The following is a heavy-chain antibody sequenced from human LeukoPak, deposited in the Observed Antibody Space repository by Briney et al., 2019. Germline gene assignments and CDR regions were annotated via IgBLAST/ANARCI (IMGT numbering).Heavy chain of an antibody. Sequence: GGSLRLSCAASGFTFSSYWMHWVRQAPGKGLVWVSRINSDGYSLSYADSVKGRFTISRDNAKNTLYLQMNSLRAEDTAVYYCAGAFEYNYRPLDYWGQGTLVTVSS. CDR3: AGAFEYNYRPLDY. CDR2: INSDGYSL. CDR1: GFTFSSYW. J-gene: IGHJ4*02. D-gene: IGHD5-18*01. V-gene: IGHV3-74*01.